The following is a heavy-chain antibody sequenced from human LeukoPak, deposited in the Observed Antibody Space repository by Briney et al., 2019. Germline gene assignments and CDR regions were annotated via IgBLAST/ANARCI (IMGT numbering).Heavy chain of an antibody. CDR3: ARGSSGDYTYFDY. CDR1: GYTFTGYY. CDR2: INPNSGGT. Sequence: ASVKVSCKASGYTFTGYYMHWVRQAPGQGLEWMGWINPNSGGTNYAQKFQSRVTMTRDTSISTAYMELSRLRSDDTAVYYCARGSSGDYTYFDYWGQGTLVTVSS. D-gene: IGHD4-17*01. J-gene: IGHJ4*02. V-gene: IGHV1-2*02.